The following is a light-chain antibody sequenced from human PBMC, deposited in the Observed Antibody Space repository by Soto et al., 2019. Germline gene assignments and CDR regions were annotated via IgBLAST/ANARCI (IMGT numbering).Light chain of an antibody. CDR1: QSIRSHY. V-gene: IGKV3-20*01. Sequence: EIVLTQSPGTLSLSPGERATLSCRASQSIRSHYLAWYQQKPGQAPRLLISGAHNRAPGIPDRFSGSESGTDFTLTISSLQSEDFAVYYCQQYIRWPLTFGGGTKVDIK. CDR3: QQYIRWPLT. CDR2: GAH. J-gene: IGKJ4*01.